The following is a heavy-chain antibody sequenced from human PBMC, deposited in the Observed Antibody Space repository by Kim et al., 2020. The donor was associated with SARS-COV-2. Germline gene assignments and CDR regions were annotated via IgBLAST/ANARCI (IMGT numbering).Heavy chain of an antibody. J-gene: IGHJ6*02. V-gene: IGHV3-30*18. D-gene: IGHD6-13*01. CDR1: GFTFSSYG. Sequence: GGSLRLSCAASGFTFSSYGMHWVRQAPGKGLEWVAVISYDGSNKYYADSVKGRFTISRDNSKNTLYLQMNSLRAEDTAVYYCGKDQGGVAAAVFYYYGMDVRSQGATVTVS. CDR2: ISYDGSNK. CDR3: GKDQGGVAAAVFYYYGMDV.